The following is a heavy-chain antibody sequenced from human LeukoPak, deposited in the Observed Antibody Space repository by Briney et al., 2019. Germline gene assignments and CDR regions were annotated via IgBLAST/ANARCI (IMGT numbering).Heavy chain of an antibody. D-gene: IGHD6-13*01. V-gene: IGHV4-59*08. Sequence: SETLSLTCTVSGGSISSYYWSWIRQPPGKGLEWIGYIYYGGSTNYNPSLKSRVTISVDTSKNQFSLKLSSVTAADTAVYYCARSLGAIAATDYWGQGTLVTVSS. CDR2: IYYGGST. J-gene: IGHJ4*02. CDR3: ARSLGAIAATDY. CDR1: GGSISSYY.